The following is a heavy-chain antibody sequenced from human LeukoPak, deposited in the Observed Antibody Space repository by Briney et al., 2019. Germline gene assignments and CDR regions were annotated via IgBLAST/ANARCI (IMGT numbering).Heavy chain of an antibody. V-gene: IGHV4-59*01. D-gene: IGHD2-2*01. CDR1: GGSIGKYH. J-gene: IGHJ6*03. Sequence: SETLSLTCTVSGGSIGKYHCSWIRQTPGKGLEWIGHIYNSGTTNYNPSLKSRVTISIDTSKNQFSLKLSSVTAADTAVYYCARGPPSVVPAALSQYYYYYYYMDVWGTGTTVTV. CDR3: ARGPPSVVPAALSQYYYYYYYMDV. CDR2: IYNSGTT.